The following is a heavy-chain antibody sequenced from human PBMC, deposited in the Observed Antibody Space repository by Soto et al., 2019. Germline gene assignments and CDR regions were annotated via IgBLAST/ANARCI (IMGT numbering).Heavy chain of an antibody. J-gene: IGHJ6*02. CDR3: ARAGCSGGSCYYYYGMDV. V-gene: IGHV3-30-3*01. CDR2: ISYDGSNK. Sequence: QVQLVESGGGVVQPGRSLRLSCAASGFTFSSYAMHWVRQAPGKGLEWVAVISYDGSNKYYADSVKGRSTISRDNSKNTLYLQMNSLRAEDTAVYYCARAGCSGGSCYYYYGMDVWGQGTTVTVSS. CDR1: GFTFSSYA. D-gene: IGHD2-15*01.